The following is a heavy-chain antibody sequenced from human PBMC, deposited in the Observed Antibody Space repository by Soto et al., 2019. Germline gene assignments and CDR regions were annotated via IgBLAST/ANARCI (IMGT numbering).Heavy chain of an antibody. V-gene: IGHV4-39*01. J-gene: IGHJ4*02. Sequence: SETLSLTCTVSGGSISSSSYYWGWIRQPPGKGLEWIGSIYYSGSTYYNPSLKSRVTISVDTSKNQFSLKLSSVTAADTAVYYCARQHIVVVPAYFDYWGQGTLATVSS. D-gene: IGHD2-2*01. CDR2: IYYSGST. CDR1: GGSISSSSYY. CDR3: ARQHIVVVPAYFDY.